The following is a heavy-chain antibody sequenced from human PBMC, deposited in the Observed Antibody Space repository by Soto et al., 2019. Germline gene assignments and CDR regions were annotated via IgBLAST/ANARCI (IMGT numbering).Heavy chain of an antibody. CDR3: ARVNGGYPPRGMDV. D-gene: IGHD4-17*01. J-gene: IGHJ6*04. CDR1: GYTFIDYY. V-gene: IGHV1-2*04. CDR2: INPRTGGP. Sequence: QVQLVQSGAEVRKPGASVKVSCKASGYTFIDYYIYWVRQAPGQGLEWMGWINPRTGGPNFAQKFEAWVTMTRDTSITTAYMELTSLRSNDTAVYYCARVNGGYPPRGMDVWGKGTTVTVSS.